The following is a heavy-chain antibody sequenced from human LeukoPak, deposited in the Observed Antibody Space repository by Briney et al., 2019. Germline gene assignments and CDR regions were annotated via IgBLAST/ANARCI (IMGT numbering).Heavy chain of an antibody. J-gene: IGHJ6*04. D-gene: IGHD6-13*01. CDR2: IIPIFGTA. CDR3: ARDQQQLGYYYYYGMDV. V-gene: IGHV1-69*13. CDR1: GGTFSSYA. Sequence: ASVKVSCKASGGTFSSYAISWVRQAPGQGLEWMGGIIPIFGTANYAQKFQGRVTITADESTSTAYMELSSLRSEDTAVYYCARDQQQLGYYYYYGMDVWGKGTTVTVSS.